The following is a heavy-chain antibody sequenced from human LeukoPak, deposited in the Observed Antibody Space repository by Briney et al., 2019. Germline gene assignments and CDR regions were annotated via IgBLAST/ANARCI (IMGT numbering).Heavy chain of an antibody. Sequence: NPGGSLRLSCVPSGFIFSDYYMSWIRQAPGKGLEWLSYISSSGGDTYIADSVRGRFTVSRDNAKNSLYLQVNSLRVEDTAVYFCARGRSGGYTGDAFDIWGQGTVVTVSS. CDR2: ISSSGGDT. CDR3: ARGRSGGYTGDAFDI. CDR1: GFIFSDYY. D-gene: IGHD3-22*01. J-gene: IGHJ3*02. V-gene: IGHV3-11*01.